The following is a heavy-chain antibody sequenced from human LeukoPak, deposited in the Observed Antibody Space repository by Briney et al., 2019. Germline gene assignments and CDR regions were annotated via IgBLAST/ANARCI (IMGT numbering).Heavy chain of an antibody. CDR1: GFTFSDYY. J-gene: IGHJ3*02. D-gene: IGHD3-16*01. V-gene: IGHV3-11*06. CDR2: ISSSSSYT. Sequence: KPGGSLRLSCAASGFTFSDYYMSWIRQAPGKGLEWVSYISSSSSYTNYADSVKGRFTISRDNAKNSLYLQMNSLRAEDTAVYYCARPRGRAYAGAFDIWGQGTRVTVSS. CDR3: ARPRGRAYAGAFDI.